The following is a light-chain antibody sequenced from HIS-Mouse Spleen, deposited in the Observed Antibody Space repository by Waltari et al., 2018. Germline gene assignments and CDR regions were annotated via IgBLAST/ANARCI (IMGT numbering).Light chain of an antibody. CDR1: QSLLHGDGKTS. Sequence: DLVMTQPPLSLSVTPGQPPSISCTSSQSLLHGDGKTSLYCYLQKPGQSPQLLIYEVSRRFSGVPDRFSGSGSGTDVTLKISRVEAEDFGVYYGRQGIHIPPITFGAGTRLEIK. CDR2: EVS. V-gene: IGKV2-29*02. CDR3: RQGIHIPPIT. J-gene: IGKJ5*01.